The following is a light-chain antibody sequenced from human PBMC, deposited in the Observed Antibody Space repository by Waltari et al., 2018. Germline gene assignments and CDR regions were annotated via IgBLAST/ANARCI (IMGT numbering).Light chain of an antibody. CDR1: QNINTY. J-gene: IGKJ2*01. CDR3: QQSYVTPRS. V-gene: IGKV1-39*01. CDR2: SAS. Sequence: DIQMTQSPSSLFASVGDRVSITCRASQNINTYLNWYQQKPGNAPKLLIYSASSLQAGVPSRFSGGGSGTDFTLTVSSLQPDDFATYYCQQSYVTPRSFGQGTRLEIK.